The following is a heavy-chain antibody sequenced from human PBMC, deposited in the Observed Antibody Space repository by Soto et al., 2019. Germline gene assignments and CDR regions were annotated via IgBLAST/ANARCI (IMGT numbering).Heavy chain of an antibody. CDR2: ISYDGSNK. CDR1: GFTFSSYA. J-gene: IGHJ4*02. Sequence: QVQLVESGGGVVQPGRSLRLSCAASGFTFSSYAMHWVRQAPGKGLEWVAVISYDGSNKYYADSVKGRFTISRDNYKNTLYLQMNSLRAEDTAVYYCARDRYSSSWAYFDYWGQVTLVTVSS. CDR3: ARDRYSSSWAYFDY. V-gene: IGHV3-30-3*01. D-gene: IGHD6-13*01.